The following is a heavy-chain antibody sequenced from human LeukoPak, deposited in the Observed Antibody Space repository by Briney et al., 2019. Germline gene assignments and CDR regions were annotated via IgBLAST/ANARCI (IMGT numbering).Heavy chain of an antibody. J-gene: IGHJ4*02. V-gene: IGHV4-4*07. CDR2: IYTSGST. Sequence: SETLSLTCTVSGGSISSYYWSWIRQPPGKGLEWIGRIYTSGSTNYNPSLKSRVTISVDTSKNQFSLKLSSVTAADTAVYYCARDSSSPSYFDYWGQGTLVTVSS. CDR1: GGSISSYY. D-gene: IGHD6-6*01. CDR3: ARDSSSPSYFDY.